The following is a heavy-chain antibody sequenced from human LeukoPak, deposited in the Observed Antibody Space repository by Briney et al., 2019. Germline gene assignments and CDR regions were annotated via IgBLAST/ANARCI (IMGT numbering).Heavy chain of an antibody. J-gene: IGHJ5*02. CDR3: ARAPFHDWFDP. V-gene: IGHV4-59*01. CDR2: IYYSGST. CDR1: GGSISSYY. Sequence: SETLSLTCTVSGGSISSYYWSWIRQPPGKGLEWIGYIYYSGSTNYNPSLKSRVTISVDTSKNQFSLKLSSVTAADTAVYYCARAPFHDWFDPWGQGTLVTVSS.